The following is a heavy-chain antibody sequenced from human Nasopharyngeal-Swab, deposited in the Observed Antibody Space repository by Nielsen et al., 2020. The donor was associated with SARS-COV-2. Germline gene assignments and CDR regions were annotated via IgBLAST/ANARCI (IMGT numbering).Heavy chain of an antibody. D-gene: IGHD1-26*01. CDR2: ISAYNGNT. V-gene: IGHV1-18*01. Sequence: ASVKISCKASGYTFTSYGISWVRRDPGQGLEWMGWISAYNGNTNYAQKPQGRVTMTTDTTTSTAYMELRSLRSDDTAVYYCAREQKELRGLEDYWGQGTLVTVSS. CDR1: GYTFTSYG. CDR3: AREQKELRGLEDY. J-gene: IGHJ4*02.